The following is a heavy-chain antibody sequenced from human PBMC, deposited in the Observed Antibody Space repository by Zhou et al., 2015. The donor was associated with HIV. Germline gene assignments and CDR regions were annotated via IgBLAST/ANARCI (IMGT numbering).Heavy chain of an antibody. D-gene: IGHD2-15*01. CDR2: IRSKAYGGTT. V-gene: IGHV3-49*04. CDR1: GFIFGDYG. CDR3: TSVPPPDCSGGSCYLRGAFDI. J-gene: IGHJ3*02. Sequence: EVQLVESGGRVIRPGGSLRLSCAASGFIFGDYGMTWVRQPPGKGLEWVGFIRSKAYGGTTEYAASVKNRFTISRDDSKSIAYLQMNSLKTEDTAVYYCTSVPPPDCSGGSCYLRGAFDIWGQGTMVTVSS.